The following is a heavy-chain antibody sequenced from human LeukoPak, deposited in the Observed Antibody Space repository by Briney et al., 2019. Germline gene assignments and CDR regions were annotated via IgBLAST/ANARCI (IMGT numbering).Heavy chain of an antibody. J-gene: IGHJ4*02. V-gene: IGHV1-24*01. CDR2: FDPEDGET. D-gene: IGHD1-26*01. Sequence: ASAKVSCKVSGYTLTELSMHWVRQAPGKGLEWMGGFDPEDGETIYAQKFQGRVTMTEDTSTDTAYMELSSLRSEDTAVYYCARPLYSGSYASFDYWGQGTLVTVSS. CDR1: GYTLTELS. CDR3: ARPLYSGSYASFDY.